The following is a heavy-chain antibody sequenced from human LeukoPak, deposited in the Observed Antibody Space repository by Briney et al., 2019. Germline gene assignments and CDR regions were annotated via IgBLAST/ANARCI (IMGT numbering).Heavy chain of an antibody. D-gene: IGHD2-8*01. CDR2: IYYSGST. CDR3: ARVNGLIDY. Sequence: WIRQHPGKGLEWIGYIYYSGSTYYNPSLKSRVTISVDTSKNQFSLKLSSVTAADTAVYYCARVNGLIDYWGQGTLVTVSS. V-gene: IGHV4-31*02. J-gene: IGHJ4*02.